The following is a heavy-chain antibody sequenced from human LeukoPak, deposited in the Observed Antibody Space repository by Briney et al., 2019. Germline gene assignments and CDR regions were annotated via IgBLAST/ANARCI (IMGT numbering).Heavy chain of an antibody. CDR3: AREYSYGYYYYYGMDV. Sequence: SETLSLTCTVSGVSISSGDYYWSWLRQPPGKGLEWIGYIYYSGSTYYNPSLKSRVTISVDTSKNQFSLKLSSVTAADTAVYYCAREYSYGYYYYYGMDVWGQGTTVTVSS. D-gene: IGHD5-18*01. J-gene: IGHJ6*02. CDR1: GVSISSGDYY. CDR2: IYYSGST. V-gene: IGHV4-30-4*01.